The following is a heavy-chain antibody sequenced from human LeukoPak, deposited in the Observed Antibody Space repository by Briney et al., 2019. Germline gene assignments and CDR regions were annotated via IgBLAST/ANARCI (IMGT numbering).Heavy chain of an antibody. CDR1: GGSISSGDYY. J-gene: IGHJ5*02. CDR3: ARVDVVVPAANNWFDP. D-gene: IGHD2-2*01. Sequence: SETLSLTCTVSGGSISSGDYYWSWIRQPPGKGLEWIGYIYYSGTTYYNPSLKSRVTISVDTSKKQFSLKLSSVTAADTAVYYCARVDVVVPAANNWFDPWGQGTLVTVSS. V-gene: IGHV4-30-4*08. CDR2: IYYSGTT.